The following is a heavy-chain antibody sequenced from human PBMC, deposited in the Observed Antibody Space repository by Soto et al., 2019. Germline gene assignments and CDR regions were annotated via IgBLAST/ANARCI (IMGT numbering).Heavy chain of an antibody. J-gene: IGHJ3*02. V-gene: IGHV4-59*01. CDR3: ATGGIVVVRDAFDI. Sequence: SETLSLTCTVSGGSIGSYYWSWIRQPPGKGLEWIGYIYYSGSTNYNPSLKSRVTISVDTSKNQFPLKLSSVTAADTAVYYCATGGIVVVRDAFDIWGQGTMVTVSS. CDR1: GGSIGSYY. D-gene: IGHD3-22*01. CDR2: IYYSGST.